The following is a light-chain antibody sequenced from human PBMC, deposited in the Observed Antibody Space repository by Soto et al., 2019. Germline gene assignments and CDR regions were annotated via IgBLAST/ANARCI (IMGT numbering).Light chain of an antibody. V-gene: IGKV1-27*01. CDR3: QNCNSPVCT. J-gene: IGKJ3*01. CDR2: GAS. Sequence: DIQMTQSPSSLSASVGDRVTITCRASQDISNYLAWYQQKPGKAPKLLIYGASTLHPGVPSRFSGSGSGTDFTLTISSLPPEDVATYYCQNCNSPVCTFGPGTKVDIK. CDR1: QDISNY.